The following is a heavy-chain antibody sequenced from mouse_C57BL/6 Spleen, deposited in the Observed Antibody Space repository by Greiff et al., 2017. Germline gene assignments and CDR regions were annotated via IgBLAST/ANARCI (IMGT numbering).Heavy chain of an antibody. CDR2: IHPNSGST. V-gene: IGHV1-64*01. CDR3: ARADYGSSPWFAY. Sequence: VKLQQPGAELVKPGASVKLSCKASGYTFTSYWMHWVKQRPGQGLEWIGMIHPNSGSTNYNEKFKSKATLTVDKSSSTAYMQLSSLTSEDSAVYYCARADYGSSPWFAYWGHGTLVTVSA. J-gene: IGHJ3*01. CDR1: GYTFTSYW. D-gene: IGHD1-1*01.